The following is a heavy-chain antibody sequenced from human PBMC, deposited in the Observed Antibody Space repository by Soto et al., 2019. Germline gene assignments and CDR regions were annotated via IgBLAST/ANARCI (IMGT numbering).Heavy chain of an antibody. D-gene: IGHD2-2*01. CDR3: ARVIGYCSSTSCSAPTYYYYGMDV. CDR2: IYYSGST. V-gene: IGHV4-31*03. Sequence: TSETLSLTCTVSGGSISSGGYYWSWIRQHPGKGLEWIGYIYYSGSTYYNPSLKSRVTISVDTSKNQFSLKLSSVTAADTAVYYCARVIGYCSSTSCSAPTYYYYGMDVWGQGTTVTVSS. CDR1: GGSISSGGYY. J-gene: IGHJ6*02.